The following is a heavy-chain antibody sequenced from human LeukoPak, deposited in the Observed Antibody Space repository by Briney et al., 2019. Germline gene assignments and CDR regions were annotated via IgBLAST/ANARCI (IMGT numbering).Heavy chain of an antibody. J-gene: IGHJ4*02. V-gene: IGHV3-30*18. Sequence: GGSLRLSCAASGFTFSNAWMSWVRQAPGKGLEGVAVISSDGSNAYYADSVKGRFTMSRDNSKNTLFVQMNSLRAEDTAVYYCAKDLSGRKGPFDYWGQGTLVTVSS. CDR2: ISSDGSNA. CDR1: GFTFSNAW. CDR3: AKDLSGRKGPFDY. D-gene: IGHD3-10*01.